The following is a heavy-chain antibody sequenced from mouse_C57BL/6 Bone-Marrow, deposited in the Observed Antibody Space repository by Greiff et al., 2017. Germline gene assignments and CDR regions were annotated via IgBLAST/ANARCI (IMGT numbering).Heavy chain of an antibody. CDR3: ARLWMTTGFDY. J-gene: IGHJ2*01. CDR1: GFTFSSYG. V-gene: IGHV5-6*02. CDR2: IISGGRYT. D-gene: IGHD2-4*01. Sequence: DVMLVESGGDLVKPGGSLKLSCAASGFTFSSYGMSWVRQTPEKRLEWVATIISGGRYTYYPDSGKGRFTISRYNAKNTLYLQMSILKSEDTAMYYCARLWMTTGFDYWGQGTTLTVAS.